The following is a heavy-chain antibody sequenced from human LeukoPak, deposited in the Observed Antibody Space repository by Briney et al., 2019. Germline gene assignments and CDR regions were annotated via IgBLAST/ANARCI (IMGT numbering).Heavy chain of an antibody. CDR2: IYYSGST. D-gene: IGHD2-15*01. CDR3: AGRLGPFGY. V-gene: IGHV4-59*08. CDR1: GGSISSYY. Sequence: NPSETLSLTCTVSGGSISSYYWSWIRQPPGKGLEWIGYIYYSGSTNYNPSLKSRVTISVDTSKNQFSLKLSSVTAADTAVYYCAGRLGPFGYWGQGTLVTVSS. J-gene: IGHJ4*02.